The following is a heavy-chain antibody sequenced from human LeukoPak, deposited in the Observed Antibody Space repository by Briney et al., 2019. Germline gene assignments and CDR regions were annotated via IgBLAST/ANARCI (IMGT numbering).Heavy chain of an antibody. V-gene: IGHV1-18*01. J-gene: IGHJ4*02. D-gene: IGHD6-13*01. Sequence: ASVKVSCKASGYTFTTYGLSWVRQAPGQGLEWLGWISTYDDNIKYAQSLQGRLTLTIDTSTSTAYMELRSLTSDDTAVYYCARNQLGINKFDYWGQGTLVTVSS. CDR1: GYTFTTYG. CDR2: ISTYDDNI. CDR3: ARNQLGINKFDY.